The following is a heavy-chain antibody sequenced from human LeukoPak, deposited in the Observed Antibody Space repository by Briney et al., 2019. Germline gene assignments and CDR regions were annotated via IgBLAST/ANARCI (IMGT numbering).Heavy chain of an antibody. CDR2: ISYDGSNK. V-gene: IGHV3-30*04. CDR3: ARDSSGFDY. D-gene: IGHD6-6*01. CDR1: GFTFSSYA. Sequence: PGRSLRLSCAASGFTFSSYAMHWVRQAPGKGLEWVAVISYDGSNKYYADSVKGRLTISRDNSKNTLYLQMNSLRAEDTAVYYCARDSSGFDYWGQGTLVTVSS. J-gene: IGHJ4*02.